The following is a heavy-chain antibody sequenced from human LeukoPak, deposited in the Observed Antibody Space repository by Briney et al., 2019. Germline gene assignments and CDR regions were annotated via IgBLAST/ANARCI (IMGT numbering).Heavy chain of an antibody. V-gene: IGHV4-59*01. Sequence: SETLSLTCTVSGGSINSYYWSWIRQPPGKGLEWIGYIYYSGSTNYNPSLKSRVTISVDTSKNQFSLKLSSVTAADTAVYYCARDLEPGIAAAWGQGTLVTVSS. J-gene: IGHJ4*02. D-gene: IGHD6-13*01. CDR1: GGSINSYY. CDR2: IYYSGST. CDR3: ARDLEPGIAAA.